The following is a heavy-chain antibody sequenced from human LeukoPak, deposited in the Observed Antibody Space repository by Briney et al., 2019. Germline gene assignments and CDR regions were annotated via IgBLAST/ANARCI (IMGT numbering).Heavy chain of an antibody. CDR3: AKGYCSGGSCYYPDY. CDR1: GLAFSAYK. V-gene: IGHV3-74*01. CDR2: ISTDGYTT. D-gene: IGHD2-15*01. Sequence: GGSMRLSCAASGLAFSAYKMHWVRQAPRKGLVWVSRISTDGYTTDYADFVQGRFTASRDNSKNTLYLQMNGLRAEDTAVYYCAKGYCSGGSCYYPDYWGQGTLVTVSS. J-gene: IGHJ4*02.